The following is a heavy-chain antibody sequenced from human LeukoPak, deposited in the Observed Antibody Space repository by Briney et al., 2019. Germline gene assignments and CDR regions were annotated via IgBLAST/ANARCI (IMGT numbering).Heavy chain of an antibody. J-gene: IGHJ6*02. CDR3: ARDGSSGSPYGMDV. CDR2: IDRSSSTT. Sequence: GASVKVSCKASGYSFTSHHMHWVRQAPGQGLEWVGIIDRSSSTTRYAQKFQGRVTVTGDTSTSTVYMEVRSLRSEDTAVYYCARDGSSGSPYGMDVWGQGTTVTVSS. V-gene: IGHV1-46*01. CDR1: GYSFTSHH. D-gene: IGHD1-26*01.